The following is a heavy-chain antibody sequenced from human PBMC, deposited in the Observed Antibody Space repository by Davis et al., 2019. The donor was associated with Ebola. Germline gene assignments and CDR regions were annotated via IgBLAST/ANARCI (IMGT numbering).Heavy chain of an antibody. CDR2: INAGNGNT. V-gene: IGHV1-3*01. J-gene: IGHJ4*02. D-gene: IGHD3-3*01. Sequence: ASVKVSCKASGYTFTNYDINWVRQATGQRLEWMGWINAGNGNTKYSQKFQGRVTITRDTSASTAYMELSSLRSEDTAVYYCARLLPRFWSGYYKGYFDYWGQGTLVTVSS. CDR1: GYTFTNYD. CDR3: ARLLPRFWSGYYKGYFDY.